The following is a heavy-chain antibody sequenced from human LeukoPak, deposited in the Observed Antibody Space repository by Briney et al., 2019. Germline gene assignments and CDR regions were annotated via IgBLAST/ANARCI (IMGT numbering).Heavy chain of an antibody. CDR3: ARMILGGSEFQLLFTPYYYYGMDV. Sequence: PGGSLRLSCAASGFTFSSYAMHWVRQAPGKGLEWVAVISYDGSNKYYADSVKGRFTISRDNSKNTLYLQMNSLRAEDTAVYYCARMILGGSEFQLLFTPYYYYGMDVWGQGTTVTVSS. J-gene: IGHJ6*02. CDR1: GFTFSSYA. V-gene: IGHV3-30-3*01. CDR2: ISYDGSNK. D-gene: IGHD2-2*01.